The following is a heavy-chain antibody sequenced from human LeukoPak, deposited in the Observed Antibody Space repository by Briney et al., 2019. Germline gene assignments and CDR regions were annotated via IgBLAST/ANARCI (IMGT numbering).Heavy chain of an antibody. D-gene: IGHD3-3*01. CDR1: GFTFSSYW. V-gene: IGHV3-74*01. J-gene: IGHJ6*03. Sequence: PGGSLRLSCAASGFTFSSYWMHWVRQAPGKGLVWVSRINTDGSSTSYADSVKGRFTISRDNAKNTLYLQLNNLRIEDTALYYCAKTSLSDPSGHYYYMDVWGKGTTVTVSS. CDR3: AKTSLSDPSGHYYYMDV. CDR2: INTDGSST.